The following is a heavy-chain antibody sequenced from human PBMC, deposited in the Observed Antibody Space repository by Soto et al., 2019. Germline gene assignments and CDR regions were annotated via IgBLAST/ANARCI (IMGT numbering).Heavy chain of an antibody. CDR1: GFTFSSYA. V-gene: IGHV3-23*01. D-gene: IGHD5-12*01. CDR2: ISGSGGST. CDR3: AKDSLRLDSGYDFHIAVAGLFDY. J-gene: IGHJ4*02. Sequence: EVQLLESGGGLVQPGGSLRLSCAASGFTFSSYAMSWVRQAPGKGLEWVSAISGSGGSTYYADSVKGRFTISRDNSKNTLYLQMNSLRAEDTAVYYCAKDSLRLDSGYDFHIAVAGLFDYWGQGTLVTVSS.